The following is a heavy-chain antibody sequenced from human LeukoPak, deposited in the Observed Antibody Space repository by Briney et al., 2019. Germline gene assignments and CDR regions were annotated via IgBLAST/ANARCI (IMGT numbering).Heavy chain of an antibody. Sequence: GGSLRLSCTASGFTFSDYYMSWIRQAPGKGLEWISYISSSGGTIYYADSVKGRSTISRDNAKNSLYLQMNSLRAEDTAVYYCANEIEMATIWWGQGILVTVSS. CDR2: ISSSGGTI. D-gene: IGHD5-24*01. J-gene: IGHJ4*02. V-gene: IGHV3-11*01. CDR3: ANEIEMATIW. CDR1: GFTFSDYY.